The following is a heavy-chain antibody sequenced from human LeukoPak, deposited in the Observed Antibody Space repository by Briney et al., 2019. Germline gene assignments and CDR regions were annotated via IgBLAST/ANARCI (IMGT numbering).Heavy chain of an antibody. Sequence: SETLSLTCTVSDDSITIYYWSWIRQPPGKGLEWIGYIDHTGITNYNPSLNSRVTISRDTSKNHFSLELSSATAADTAVYYCARVIRGSPYSSSWSLKYYFDYWGPGTLVTVSS. J-gene: IGHJ4*02. D-gene: IGHD6-13*01. CDR3: ARVIRGSPYSSSWSLKYYFDY. CDR2: IDHTGIT. CDR1: DDSITIYY. V-gene: IGHV4-59*12.